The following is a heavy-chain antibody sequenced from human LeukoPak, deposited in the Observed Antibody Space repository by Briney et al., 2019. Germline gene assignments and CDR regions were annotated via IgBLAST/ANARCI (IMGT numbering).Heavy chain of an antibody. CDR3: ARCTGDYGDHYYYYMDV. CDR2: INPNSGGT. D-gene: IGHD4-17*01. Sequence: ASVKVSCKASGYTFTGYYIHWVRQAPGQGLEWMGWINPNSGGTNYAQKFQGRVTMTRDTSISTAYMDLSRLRSDDTAVYYCARCTGDYGDHYYYYMDVWGKGTTVTISS. V-gene: IGHV1-2*02. J-gene: IGHJ6*03. CDR1: GYTFTGYY.